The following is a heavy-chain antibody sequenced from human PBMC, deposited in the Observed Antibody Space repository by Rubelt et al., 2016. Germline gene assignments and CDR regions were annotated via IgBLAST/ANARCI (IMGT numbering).Heavy chain of an antibody. CDR1: GFSLSAYGVG. CDR3: AHSYYYGSGLRTYYFDY. J-gene: IGHJ4*02. D-gene: IGHD3-10*01. Sequence: QITLKESGPTLVKPTQTLTLTCTFSGFSLSAYGVGVGWIRQPTGEALEWLALVYCDDDKRYSPSLRSRLTITKDPPKNQVVLTMTNMDPVDTATYYCAHSYYYGSGLRTYYFDYWGQGTLVTVSS. V-gene: IGHV2-5*02. CDR2: VYCDDDK.